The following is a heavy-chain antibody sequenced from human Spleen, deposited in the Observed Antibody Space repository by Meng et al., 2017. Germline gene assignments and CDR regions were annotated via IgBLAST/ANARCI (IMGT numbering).Heavy chain of an antibody. J-gene: IGHJ4*02. CDR2: INPKSGDT. D-gene: IGHD6-13*01. CDR3: ARDVPAAAVYCFDH. V-gene: IGHV1-2*06. CDR1: GYTFPDSW. Sequence: VQLVQSGAEVKKPGASVKVSCKASGYTFPDSWLHWVRRAPGQGLEWMGRINPKSGDTHYAQRFQGRVTMTGDTSISTAYMELSGLRSDDTAVYYCARDVPAAAVYCFDHWGQGTLVTVAS.